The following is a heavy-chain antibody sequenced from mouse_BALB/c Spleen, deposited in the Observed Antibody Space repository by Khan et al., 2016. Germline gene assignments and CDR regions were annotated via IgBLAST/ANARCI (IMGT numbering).Heavy chain of an antibody. V-gene: IGHV3-2*02. J-gene: IGHJ4*01. CDR3: ARSDYGDKEAMDY. Sequence: EVQLQESGPGLVKPSQSLSLTCTVTGYSITSDYAWNWIRQFPGNRLEWMGYISYSGSTSYNPSLTSRISINRDPSKNQFFLKLNSVSSEDTAPYYCARSDYGDKEAMDYWGQGTSVTVSS. CDR1: GYSITSDYA. D-gene: IGHD1-1*01. CDR2: ISYSGST.